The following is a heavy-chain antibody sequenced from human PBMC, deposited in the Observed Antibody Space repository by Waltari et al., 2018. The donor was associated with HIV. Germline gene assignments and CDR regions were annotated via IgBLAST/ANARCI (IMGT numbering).Heavy chain of an antibody. D-gene: IGHD3-22*01. CDR1: GYSINRDYY. Sequence: QVRLQESGPGLVKPSETLSLTCAVSGYSINRDYYWGWIRQPPGKGLEWIGSFHHSARPDYNPSLKSRVTISVDTSKNQFSLKLSSVTAADTAVYYCARIGIEVGPNYWGQGTLVTVSS. J-gene: IGHJ4*02. CDR2: FHHSARP. CDR3: ARIGIEVGPNY. V-gene: IGHV4-38-2*01.